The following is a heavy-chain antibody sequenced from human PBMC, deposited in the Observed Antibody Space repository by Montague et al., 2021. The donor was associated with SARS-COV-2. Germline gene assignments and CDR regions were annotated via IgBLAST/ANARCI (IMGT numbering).Heavy chain of an antibody. V-gene: IGHV4-39*01. CDR1: GGSISSSSYY. CDR3: ARNVLLWFGELYYFDY. CDR2: IYYSGST. Sequence: SETLSLTCTVSGGSISSSSYYWGWIRQPPGKGLEWIGSIYYSGSTYYNPSLKSRVTISVDTSKNQFSLKLSSVTAADTAVYYYARNVLLWFGELYYFDYWGQGTLVTVSS. D-gene: IGHD3-10*01. J-gene: IGHJ4*02.